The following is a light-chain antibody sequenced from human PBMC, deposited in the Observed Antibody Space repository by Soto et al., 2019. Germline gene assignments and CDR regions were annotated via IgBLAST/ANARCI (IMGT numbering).Light chain of an antibody. CDR2: DND. J-gene: IGLJ2*01. V-gene: IGLV1-51*01. CDR3: GTWDSSLSVGV. Sequence: QSALTQPASVSGSPGQSITISCSGTSSDVGGYDSVSWYQQNPGNAPKLIIYDNDKRPSGIPDRFSGSQSGTSATLGITGLQTGDDADYYCGTWDSSLSVGVFGGGTKLTVL. CDR1: SSDVGGYDS.